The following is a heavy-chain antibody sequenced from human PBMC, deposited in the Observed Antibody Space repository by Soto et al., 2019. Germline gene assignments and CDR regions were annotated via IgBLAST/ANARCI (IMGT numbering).Heavy chain of an antibody. D-gene: IGHD5-12*01. CDR1: AADISMKNNY. Sequence: SHPGAISAADISMKNNYWSWIRQPPGKGLEWIGHIYSSVTACYNPSLKSQVTISVDASKNQFSLQLTSVTAADTAIFYCASRQQQVALVEHSGQGALVTVS. J-gene: IGHJ1*01. V-gene: IGHV4-30-4*01. CDR3: ASRQQQVALVEH. CDR2: IYSSVTA.